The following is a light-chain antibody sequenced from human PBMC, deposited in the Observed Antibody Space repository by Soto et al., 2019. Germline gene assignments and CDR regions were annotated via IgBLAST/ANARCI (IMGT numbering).Light chain of an antibody. V-gene: IGKV3-20*01. CDR3: QQYGSSPPWT. CDR2: GAS. Sequence: EIVLTQSPGTLSLSPGERATLSCRASQSVSSSSLAWYQQKPGQAPRLLIYGASSRATGIPDRLSGSGSGTDFTLTISRLEPEDFAVYYCQQYGSSPPWTFGQGTKVEIK. J-gene: IGKJ1*01. CDR1: QSVSSSS.